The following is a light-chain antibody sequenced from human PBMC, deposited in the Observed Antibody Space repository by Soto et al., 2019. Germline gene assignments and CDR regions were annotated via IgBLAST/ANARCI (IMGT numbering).Light chain of an antibody. CDR1: SGINVGTYR. V-gene: IGLV5-45*03. J-gene: IGLJ3*02. CDR2: YKSDSDK. CDR3: MIWHSSAWV. Sequence: QSVLTQPSSLSASPGASASLTCTLRSGINVGTYRISWYQQKPGSPPQYLLTYKSDSDKQQGSGVPSRFSGSKDASANAGILLISGLQSEDEADYYCMIWHSSAWVFGGGTKVTVL.